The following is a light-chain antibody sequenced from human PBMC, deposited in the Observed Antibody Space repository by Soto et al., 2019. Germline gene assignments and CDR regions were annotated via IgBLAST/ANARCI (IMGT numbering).Light chain of an antibody. CDR1: QSVSSSY. J-gene: IGKJ1*01. V-gene: IGKV3-20*01. CDR3: QQYGSSGT. CDR2: GAS. Sequence: EIVLTQSPGPLSLSPGERAPLSCRASQSVSSSYLAWYQQKPGQAPRLLIYGASNRATGIPDRFSGSGSGTDFTLTISRLEPEDFAVYYCQQYGSSGTFGQGAKVDIK.